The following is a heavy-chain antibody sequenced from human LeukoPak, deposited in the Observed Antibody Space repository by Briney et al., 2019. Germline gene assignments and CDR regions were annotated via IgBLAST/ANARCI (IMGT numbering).Heavy chain of an antibody. CDR2: IYYSGGT. D-gene: IGHD3-22*01. Sequence: PSETLSLTCTVSGGSISSYYWSWIRQPPGKGLEWIGCIYYSGGTNYNPSLKSRVTISVDTSKNQFSLKLSSVTAADTAVYYCARDSSGYYLDWGQGTLVTVSS. V-gene: IGHV4-59*01. CDR1: GGSISSYY. CDR3: ARDSSGYYLD. J-gene: IGHJ4*02.